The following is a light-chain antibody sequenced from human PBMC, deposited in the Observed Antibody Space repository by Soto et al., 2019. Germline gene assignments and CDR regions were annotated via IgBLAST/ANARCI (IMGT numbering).Light chain of an antibody. V-gene: IGKV1-9*01. Sequence: DTQLTQSPSFLSASVGDRVTIACRASQDVSRSVGWYQQKPGTAPKLLISAASTLNSGVPSRFSGSGSGTDFTLTISSLQPEDFATYYCQQRANWLFGQGTKLEIK. J-gene: IGKJ2*01. CDR2: AAS. CDR1: QDVSRS. CDR3: QQRANWL.